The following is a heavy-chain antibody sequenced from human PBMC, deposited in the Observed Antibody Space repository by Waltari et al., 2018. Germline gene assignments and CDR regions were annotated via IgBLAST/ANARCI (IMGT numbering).Heavy chain of an antibody. Sequence: QMQLVQSEAEVKKPGASVKVSCKASGYTFKNYDLNWVRQAAGQGLEWMGWMNPKSGNTGYAQQFQGRVTMTRNTSITTAYMELTSLRSEDTAVYYCARGTRSFDPWGQGTLVTVSS. CDR2: MNPKSGNT. J-gene: IGHJ5*02. D-gene: IGHD2-2*01. V-gene: IGHV1-8*01. CDR3: ARGTRSFDP. CDR1: GYTFKNYD.